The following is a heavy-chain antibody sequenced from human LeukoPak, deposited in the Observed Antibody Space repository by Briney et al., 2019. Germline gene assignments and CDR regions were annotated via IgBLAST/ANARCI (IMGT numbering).Heavy chain of an antibody. Sequence: SETLSLTCTVSGGSISNYDWTWIRQYPGKGLEWIGYIYSSGSTKYNPSLKSRVTISVDTSKNQFSLNLSSVTAADTALYYCARLPSGSSPFDYWGQGTLVTVSS. D-gene: IGHD3-10*01. CDR3: ARLPSGSSPFDY. V-gene: IGHV4-59*08. CDR1: GGSISNYD. CDR2: IYSSGST. J-gene: IGHJ4*02.